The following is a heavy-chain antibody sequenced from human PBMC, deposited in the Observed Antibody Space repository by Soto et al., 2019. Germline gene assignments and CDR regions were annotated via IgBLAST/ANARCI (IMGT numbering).Heavy chain of an antibody. V-gene: IGHV4-4*07. CDR1: GASISCFY. D-gene: IGHD1-1*01. Sequence: SETLSLTCAVSGASISCFYWSWIRKSAGKGLEWIGRIYATGTTDYNPSLKSRVMMSVDTSKKQFSLKLRSVTAADTAVYYCVRDGTKTLRDWCDPWGQGISVTVSS. J-gene: IGHJ5*02. CDR2: IYATGTT. CDR3: VRDGTKTLRDWCDP.